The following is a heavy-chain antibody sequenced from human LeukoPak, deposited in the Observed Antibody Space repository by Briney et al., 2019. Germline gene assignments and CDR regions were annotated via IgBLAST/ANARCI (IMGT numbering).Heavy chain of an antibody. CDR1: GGSISSSSYY. Sequence: PSETLSLTCTVSGGSISSSSYYWGWIRQPPGKGLEWIGSIYYSGSTYYNPSLKSRVTISVDTSKNQFSLKLSSVTAADTAVYYCARSNWVLNTLVRWYAFDYWGQGTLVTVSS. CDR2: IYYSGST. J-gene: IGHJ4*02. CDR3: ARSNWVLNTLVRWYAFDY. D-gene: IGHD4-23*01. V-gene: IGHV4-39*07.